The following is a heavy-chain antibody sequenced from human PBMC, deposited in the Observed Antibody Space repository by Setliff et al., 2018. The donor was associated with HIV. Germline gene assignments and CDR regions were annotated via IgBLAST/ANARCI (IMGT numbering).Heavy chain of an antibody. CDR2: IFSSGST. CDR3: ARHGGYYDSSGYANY. J-gene: IGHJ4*02. V-gene: IGHV4-59*08. CDR1: GGSISSYC. D-gene: IGHD3-22*01. Sequence: SETLSLTCTVSGGSISSYCWNWIRQSPGRGLEWIGFIFSSGSTKYNPSLQSRVTMSIDTSKNQFSLKLSSVTAADSAMYYCARHGGYYDSSGYANYWGQGTLVTVSS.